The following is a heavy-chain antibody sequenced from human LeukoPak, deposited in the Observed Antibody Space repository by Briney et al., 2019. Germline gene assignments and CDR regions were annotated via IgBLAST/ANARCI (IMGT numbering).Heavy chain of an antibody. J-gene: IGHJ4*02. CDR2: ISAYNGNT. Sequence: ASVTVSCKASGYTFTSYGISWVRPAPGQGLEWMGWISAYNGNTNYAQKLQGRVTITTDTSTSTAYMELRSLRSDDTAVYYCAREPVPRYYDYVWGSYRPKYYFDYWGQGTLVTVSS. CDR3: AREPVPRYYDYVWGSYRPKYYFDY. V-gene: IGHV1-18*01. CDR1: GYTFTSYG. D-gene: IGHD3-16*02.